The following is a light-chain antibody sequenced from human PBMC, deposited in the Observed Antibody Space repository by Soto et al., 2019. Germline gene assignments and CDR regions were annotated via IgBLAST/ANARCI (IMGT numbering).Light chain of an antibody. CDR2: KAS. CDR1: QSVTNW. V-gene: IGKV1-5*03. Sequence: DIQMTQSPSTLSASVGDRVTITCRASQSVTNWLAWYQQKPGKAPKLLIYKASSLESGVPSRFSGSGSGTEFTLTISSLQPDDFETYYCQQYNSYSWTFGQGTKV. J-gene: IGKJ1*01. CDR3: QQYNSYSWT.